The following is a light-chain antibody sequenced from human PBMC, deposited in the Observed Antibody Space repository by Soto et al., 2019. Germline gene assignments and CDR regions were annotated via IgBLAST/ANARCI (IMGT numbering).Light chain of an antibody. CDR3: HQYENSPPWT. CDR1: QSVSSTS. V-gene: IGKV3-20*01. Sequence: EIVLTQSPGTLSFSPGEIATLSCRASQSVSSTSIAWYQQKPGQAPRLLIYGASSRATGIPDRFSGSGSGTDFTLTIIRLEPEDFAVYYCHQYENSPPWTFGQGTKVEIQ. CDR2: GAS. J-gene: IGKJ1*01.